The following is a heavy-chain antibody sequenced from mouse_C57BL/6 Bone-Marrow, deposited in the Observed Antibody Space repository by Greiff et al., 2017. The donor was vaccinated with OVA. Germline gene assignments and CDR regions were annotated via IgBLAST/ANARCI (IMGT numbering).Heavy chain of an antibody. Sequence: EVQLQQSGPELVKPGASVKISCKASGYTFTDYYMNWVKQSHGKSLEWIGDINPNNGGTSYNQKFKGKATLTVDKSSSTAYMELRSLTSEDSAVYYCARYGLGHYYAMDYWGQGTSVTVSS. J-gene: IGHJ4*01. CDR1: GYTFTDYY. CDR3: ARYGLGHYYAMDY. D-gene: IGHD4-1*01. CDR2: INPNNGGT. V-gene: IGHV1-26*01.